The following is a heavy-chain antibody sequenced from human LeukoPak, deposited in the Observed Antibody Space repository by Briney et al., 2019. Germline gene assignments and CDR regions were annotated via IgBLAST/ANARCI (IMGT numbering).Heavy chain of an antibody. CDR3: AKDAPRSSGYYYGMDV. J-gene: IGHJ6*02. CDR2: LSGGGGST. V-gene: IGHV3-23*01. Sequence: PGGSLRLSCAASGFTFSDYYMSWIRQAPGKGLEWVSGLSGGGGSTYYADSMKGRFTISRDNSKNTLYLQMSSLRAEDTAIYYCAKDAPRSSGYYYGMDVWGQGTTVTVSS. D-gene: IGHD6-19*01. CDR1: GFTFSDYY.